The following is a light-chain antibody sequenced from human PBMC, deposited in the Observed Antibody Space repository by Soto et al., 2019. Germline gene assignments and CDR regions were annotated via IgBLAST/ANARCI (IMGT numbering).Light chain of an antibody. CDR2: DAA. CDR1: QSISNW. V-gene: IGKV1-5*01. CDR3: QQYNSYPWT. J-gene: IGKJ1*01. Sequence: DIQMTQCPSTLSPSVGDRVTITCRASQSISNWLAWYQQKPGKAPKLLIYDAASLESGVPSRFSGSGSGTEFTLTISSLQPDEFAAYYCQQYNSYPWTFGQGTKVDIK.